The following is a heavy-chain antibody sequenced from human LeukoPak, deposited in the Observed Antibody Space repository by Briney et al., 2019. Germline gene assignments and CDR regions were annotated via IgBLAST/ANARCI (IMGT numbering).Heavy chain of an antibody. J-gene: IGHJ3*02. V-gene: IGHV1-18*01. CDR1: GYTLTSYG. Sequence: GASVKVSCKASGYTLTSYGISGVRQAPGQGLEWMGWIGAYNGNTNYAQKLQGRVTMTTDTSTTTAYMELGSLRSDDTAVYYCLRNGSYYGDAFDIWGHGTMVTVSS. CDR2: IGAYNGNT. CDR3: LRNGSYYGDAFDI. D-gene: IGHD3-10*01.